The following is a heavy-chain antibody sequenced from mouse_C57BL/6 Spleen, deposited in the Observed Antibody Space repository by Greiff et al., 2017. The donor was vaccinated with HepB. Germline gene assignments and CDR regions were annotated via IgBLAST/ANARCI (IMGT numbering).Heavy chain of an antibody. CDR2: IYPGSGST. Sequence: QVQLQQPGAELVKPGASVKMSCKASGYTFTSYWITWVKQRPGQGLEWIGDIYPGSGSTNYNEKFKSKATLTVDTSSSTAYMQLSSLTSEDSAVYYCVTYYYGSSYWYFDVWGTGATVTVSS. J-gene: IGHJ1*03. V-gene: IGHV1-55*01. D-gene: IGHD1-1*01. CDR3: VTYYYGSSYWYFDV. CDR1: GYTFTSYW.